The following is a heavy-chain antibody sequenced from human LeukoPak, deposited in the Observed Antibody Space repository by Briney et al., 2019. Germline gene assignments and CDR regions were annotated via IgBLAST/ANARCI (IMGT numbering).Heavy chain of an antibody. J-gene: IGHJ6*03. CDR2: INHSGST. Sequence: SETLSLTCTVSGGSISSYYWSWIRQPPGKGLEWIGEINHSGSTNYNPSLTSRVTISVDTSKNQFSLQLNSVTPEDTAVYYCARDIAAPAKYYWSPPKSVEPDYYYMDVWGKGTTVTVSS. D-gene: IGHD6-6*01. CDR3: ARDIAAPAKYYWSPPKSVEPDYYYMDV. V-gene: IGHV4-34*01. CDR1: GGSISSYY.